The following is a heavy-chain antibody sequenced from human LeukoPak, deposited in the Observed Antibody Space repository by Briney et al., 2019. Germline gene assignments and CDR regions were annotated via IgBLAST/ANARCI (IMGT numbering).Heavy chain of an antibody. D-gene: IGHD3-3*01. J-gene: IGHJ4*02. CDR3: ARGPNRGRSMSGSDY. V-gene: IGHV4-39*07. Sequence: PSETLSLTCAVSGGSITSSGYYWAWIRQFPGKGLEWIGSIYHSGSTNYNPSLKSRVTISVDKSKNQFSLKLSSVTAADTAVYYCARGPNRGRSMSGSDYWGQGTLVTVSS. CDR1: GGSITSSGYY. CDR2: IYHSGST.